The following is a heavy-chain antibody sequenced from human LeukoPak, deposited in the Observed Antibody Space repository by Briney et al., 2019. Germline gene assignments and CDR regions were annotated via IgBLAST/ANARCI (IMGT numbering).Heavy chain of an antibody. Sequence: GGPLRLSCAASGFTFSSYAMSWVRQAPEKGLEWVSGISGRGGSTYYADSVKGRFTISRDNSKNTLYLQMNSLRAEDTAVYYCAKTLGSEPFDYWGQGTLVTVSA. CDR1: GFTFSSYA. CDR3: AKTLGSEPFDY. CDR2: ISGRGGST. D-gene: IGHD3-10*01. V-gene: IGHV3-23*01. J-gene: IGHJ4*02.